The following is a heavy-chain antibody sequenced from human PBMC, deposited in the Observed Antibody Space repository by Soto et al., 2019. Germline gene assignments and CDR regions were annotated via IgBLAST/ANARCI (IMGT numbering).Heavy chain of an antibody. CDR3: AREGQAPYYYYGMDV. V-gene: IGHV1-18*01. CDR2: ISGYNGNT. Sequence: QVQLVQSGAEVKKPGASVTVSCTASGYTFTNYGFSWVRQAPGQGLEWMGWISGYNGNTKYAEKFQNRVTMTTDTSTNTAHMELRSLRSDDTAVYYCAREGQAPYYYYGMDVWGQGTAVTVSS. CDR1: GYTFTNYG. J-gene: IGHJ6*02.